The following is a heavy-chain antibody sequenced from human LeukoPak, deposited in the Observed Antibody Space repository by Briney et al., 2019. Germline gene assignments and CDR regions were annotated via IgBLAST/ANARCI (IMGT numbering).Heavy chain of an antibody. J-gene: IGHJ3*02. V-gene: IGHV4-4*02. CDR3: ASLGYYDILTGSSTYAFDI. CDR1: GGSISSSNW. CDR2: IYHSGST. Sequence: PSGTLSLTCAVSGGSISSSNWWSWVRQPPGKGLEWIGEIYHSGSTNYNPSLKSRVTISVDKSKNQFSLKLSSVTAADTAVYYCASLGYYDILTGSSTYAFDIWGQGTMVTVFS. D-gene: IGHD3-9*01.